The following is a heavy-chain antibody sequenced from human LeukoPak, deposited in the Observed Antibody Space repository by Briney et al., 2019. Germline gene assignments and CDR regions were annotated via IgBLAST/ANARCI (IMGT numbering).Heavy chain of an antibody. CDR3: ARDEYYGSGSYYNYYYYMDV. D-gene: IGHD3-10*01. V-gene: IGHV3-20*04. J-gene: IGHJ6*03. CDR2: IGWSGSST. Sequence: GGSLRLSCAASGFTLDDYGMSWVRQAPGKGLEWVSGIGWSGSSTGYADSVKGRFTISRDNAKNSLYLQMNSLRAEDTAVYYCARDEYYGSGSYYNYYYYMDVWGKGTTVIISS. CDR1: GFTLDDYG.